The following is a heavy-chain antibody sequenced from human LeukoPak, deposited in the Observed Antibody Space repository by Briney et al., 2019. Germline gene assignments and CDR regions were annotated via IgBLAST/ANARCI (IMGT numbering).Heavy chain of an antibody. Sequence: ASVKVSCKASGYTFTSYHMHWVRQAPGQGLEWMGIINPSGGSTSYAQKFQGRVTMTRDTSTSAVYMELSSLRSEDTAVYYCARDLGNAMVRGVIIHTYNWFDPWGQGTLVTVSS. CDR1: GYTFTSYH. V-gene: IGHV1-46*01. CDR3: ARDLGNAMVRGVIIHTYNWFDP. CDR2: INPSGGST. D-gene: IGHD3-10*01. J-gene: IGHJ5*02.